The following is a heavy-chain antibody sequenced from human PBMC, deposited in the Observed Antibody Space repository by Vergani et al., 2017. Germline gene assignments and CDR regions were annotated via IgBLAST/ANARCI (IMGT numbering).Heavy chain of an antibody. J-gene: IGHJ6*02. CDR1: GGSISSYY. D-gene: IGHD6-19*01. CDR2: IYYSGST. V-gene: IGHV4-59*01. CDR3: ASMAYSSGWYASPEGMDV. Sequence: QVQLQESGPGLVKPSETLSLTCTVSGGSISSYYWSWIRQPPGKGLEWIGYIYYSGSTNYNPSLKSRVTISVDTSNNLFSLKLSSVTAADTAVYYCASMAYSSGWYASPEGMDVWGQGTTVTVSS.